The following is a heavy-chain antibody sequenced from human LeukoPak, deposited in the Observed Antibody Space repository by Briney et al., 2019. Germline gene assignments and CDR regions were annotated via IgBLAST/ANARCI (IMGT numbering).Heavy chain of an antibody. CDR2: ISAYNGNT. V-gene: IGHV1-18*01. D-gene: IGHD4-23*01. J-gene: IGHJ3*02. CDR3: ARTVYTVVTSLFVRNAFDI. CDR1: GYTFTSYG. Sequence: GASVKVPCKASGYTFTSYGISWVRQAPGQGLEWMGWISAYNGNTNYAQKLQGRVTMTTDTSTSTAYMELRSLRSDDTAVYYCARTVYTVVTSLFVRNAFDIWGQGTMVTVSS.